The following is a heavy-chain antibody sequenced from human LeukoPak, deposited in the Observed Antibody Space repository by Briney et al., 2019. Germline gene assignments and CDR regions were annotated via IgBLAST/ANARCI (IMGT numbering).Heavy chain of an antibody. D-gene: IGHD2-21*02. CDR1: GFTFSSYA. V-gene: IGHV3-23*01. CDR2: ISGSGGCT. Sequence: GGSLRLSCAASGFTFSSYAMSWVRQAPGKGLEWVSAISGSGGCTYYADSVKGRFTVSRDNSKNTLYLQMDSLRAEDTAVYYCAKGLFPTAYCGGDCYPDYWGQGTLVTVSS. J-gene: IGHJ4*02. CDR3: AKGLFPTAYCGGDCYPDY.